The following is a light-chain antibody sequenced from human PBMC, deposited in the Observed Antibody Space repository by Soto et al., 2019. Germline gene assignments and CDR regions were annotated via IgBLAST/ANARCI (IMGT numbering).Light chain of an antibody. J-gene: IGKJ1*01. V-gene: IGKV1-8*01. CDR3: QPYSTYPWT. CDR1: QDIHNY. CDR2: AAS. Sequence: AVLLTQSPSSFSASTGDRATITFLASQDIHNYLSLYQQVPGKAPNLLLYAASILQTGVPSRFSGSGSGTHFTLTIDGLQSEDFAPYFCQPYSTYPWTFGQGTTVE.